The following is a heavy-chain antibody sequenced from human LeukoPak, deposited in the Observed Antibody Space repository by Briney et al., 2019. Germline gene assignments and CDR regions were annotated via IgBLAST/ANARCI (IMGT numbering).Heavy chain of an antibody. CDR1: GFTFSNFW. D-gene: IGHD2-15*01. CDR2: IKEDGSQK. Sequence: GGSLRLSCAASGFTFSNFWMTWVRQAPGKGLEWVANIKEDGSQKYYVDSVEGRFTISRDNAKNSLFLLMSSLRAEDTAVYYCARSAHYGMDVWGQGTTVTVSS. J-gene: IGHJ6*02. V-gene: IGHV3-7*02. CDR3: ARSAHYGMDV.